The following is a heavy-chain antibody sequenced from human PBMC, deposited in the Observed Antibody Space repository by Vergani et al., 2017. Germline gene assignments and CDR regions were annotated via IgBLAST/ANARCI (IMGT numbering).Heavy chain of an antibody. CDR1: GGSISSVGYY. Sequence: QVQLQESGPGLVKPSQTLSLTCTVSGGSISSVGYYWSWIRQHPGKGLEWIGYIYYSGSTYYNPSLKSRVTISVDTSKNQFSLKLSSVTAADTAVYYCARDNKGKVDVGVVRYYYYGMDVWGQGTTVTVSS. V-gene: IGHV4-31*03. D-gene: IGHD3-3*01. CDR3: ARDNKGKVDVGVVRYYYYGMDV. J-gene: IGHJ6*02. CDR2: IYYSGST.